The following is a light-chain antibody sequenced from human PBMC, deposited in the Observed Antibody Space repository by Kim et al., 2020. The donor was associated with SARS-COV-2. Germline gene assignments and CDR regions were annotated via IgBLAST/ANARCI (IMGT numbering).Light chain of an antibody. CDR3: SSFSSSSTLV. V-gene: IGLV2-14*04. CDR2: DVT. J-gene: IGLJ2*01. Sequence: GQSITNPCTGTSSDVGTSNYVAWYQQDSGKAPQLLIYDVTKRPSEVSSRFSGSRSGNTASLTISGLQAEDEADYYCSSFSSSSTLVFGGGTKVTVL. CDR1: SSDVGTSNY.